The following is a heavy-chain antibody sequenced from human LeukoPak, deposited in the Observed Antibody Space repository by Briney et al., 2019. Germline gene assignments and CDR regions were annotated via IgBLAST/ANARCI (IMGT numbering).Heavy chain of an antibody. D-gene: IGHD2-21*02. Sequence: GGSLRLSCAASGFTFSSYAMSWGRQAPGKGLEWVSAISGSGGSTYYADSVKGRFTISRDNSKNTLYLQMNSLRAEDTAVYYCAKDRGVTAIPNHFDYWGQGTLVTVSS. V-gene: IGHV3-23*01. J-gene: IGHJ4*02. CDR1: GFTFSSYA. CDR2: ISGSGGST. CDR3: AKDRGVTAIPNHFDY.